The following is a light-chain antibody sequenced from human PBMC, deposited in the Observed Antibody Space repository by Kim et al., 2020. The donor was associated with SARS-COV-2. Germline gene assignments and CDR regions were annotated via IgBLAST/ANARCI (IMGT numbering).Light chain of an antibody. CDR1: QSVSSSY. Sequence: SSREGATPSCRASQSVSSSYLAWYQQKPGQAPRLLIYGASSRATGIPDRFSGSGSGTDFTLTISRLEPEDFAVYYCQQYGSSPRTFGQGTKVDIK. CDR3: QQYGSSPRT. V-gene: IGKV3-20*01. CDR2: GAS. J-gene: IGKJ1*01.